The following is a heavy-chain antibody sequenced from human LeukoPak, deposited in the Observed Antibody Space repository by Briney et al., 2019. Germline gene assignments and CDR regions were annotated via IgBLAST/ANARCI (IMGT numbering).Heavy chain of an antibody. D-gene: IGHD2-2*01. CDR2: INHSGST. Sequence: SETLSLTCAVYGGSFSGCYWSWIRQPPGKGLEWIGEINHSGSTNYNPSLKSRVTLSVDTSKNQFSLKLSSVTAADTAVYYCARDRQRDCSSTSCRTNDYWGQGTLVTVSS. CDR3: ARDRQRDCSSTSCRTNDY. CDR1: GGSFSGCY. J-gene: IGHJ4*02. V-gene: IGHV4-34*01.